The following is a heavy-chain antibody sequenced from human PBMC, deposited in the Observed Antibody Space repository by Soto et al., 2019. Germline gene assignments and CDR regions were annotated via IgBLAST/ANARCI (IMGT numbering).Heavy chain of an antibody. V-gene: IGHV1-18*01. J-gene: IGHJ4*02. CDR3: TGDIGPPQQTVDY. CDR1: GYTFISYG. Sequence: VQVMPSGAEVKKPGASVKVSCKPSGYTFISYGITWVRQAPGQGLEWIGWISPSSGHTSSAQSLQDRLTLSTDTSTSTAYMELRSRRPDDAALHYCTGDIGPPQQTVDYWGQGTLVHASS. CDR2: ISPSSGHT. D-gene: IGHD6-13*01.